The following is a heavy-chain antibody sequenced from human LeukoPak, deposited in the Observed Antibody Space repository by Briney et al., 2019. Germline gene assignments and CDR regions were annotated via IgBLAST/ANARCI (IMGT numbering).Heavy chain of an antibody. Sequence: GASVKVSCKASGGTFSSYAISWVRQAPGQGLEWMGGIIPIFGTANYAQKFQGRVTITADESTSTAYMELSSLRSEDTAVYYCARPIAAAVGRHAFDIWGQGTMVTVSS. D-gene: IGHD6-13*01. V-gene: IGHV1-69*13. J-gene: IGHJ3*02. CDR3: ARPIAAAVGRHAFDI. CDR1: GGTFSSYA. CDR2: IIPIFGTA.